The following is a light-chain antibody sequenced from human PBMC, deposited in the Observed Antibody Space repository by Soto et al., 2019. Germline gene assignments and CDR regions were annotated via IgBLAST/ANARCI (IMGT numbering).Light chain of an antibody. Sequence: EIVMTQSPATLSVCPGERATLSCRASQSVSRNLAWYQQKPGQAPRLLIYGASTRATGIPARFSGSGSGTEFTLTISSLQSEDFAVYYCQQYNKWPPYTFGQGTKLEIK. CDR1: QSVSRN. J-gene: IGKJ2*01. V-gene: IGKV3-15*01. CDR2: GAS. CDR3: QQYNKWPPYT.